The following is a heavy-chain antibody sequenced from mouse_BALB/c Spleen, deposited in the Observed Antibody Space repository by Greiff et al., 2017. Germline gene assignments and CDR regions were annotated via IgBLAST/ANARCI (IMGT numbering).Heavy chain of an antibody. J-gene: IGHJ4*01. Sequence: DVMLVESGGGLVQPGGSRKLSCAASGFTFSSFGMHWVRQAPEKGLEWVAYISSGSSTIYYADTVKGRFTISRDNPKNTLFLQMTSLRSEDTAMYYCARTYYGNYRSFYAMDYWGQGTSVTVSS. CDR3: ARTYYGNYRSFYAMDY. CDR2: ISSGSSTI. D-gene: IGHD2-1*01. CDR1: GFTFSSFG. V-gene: IGHV5-17*02.